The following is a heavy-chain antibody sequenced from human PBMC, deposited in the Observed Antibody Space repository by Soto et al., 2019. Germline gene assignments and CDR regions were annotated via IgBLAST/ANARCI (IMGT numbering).Heavy chain of an antibody. Sequence: SGTTLVNHTQTLTLTCSFSGFSLSTSGVGVGWIRQPPGKALEWLVLLYWNEDKRYSPSLESRLTVTKDTSKNQVVLTMTNVDPVDTATYYCAHRDYYNSSGYAPFDSWGQGTLVTVSS. CDR3: AHRDYYNSSGYAPFDS. CDR1: GFSLSTSGVG. CDR2: LYWNEDK. J-gene: IGHJ4*02. D-gene: IGHD3-22*01. V-gene: IGHV2-5*01.